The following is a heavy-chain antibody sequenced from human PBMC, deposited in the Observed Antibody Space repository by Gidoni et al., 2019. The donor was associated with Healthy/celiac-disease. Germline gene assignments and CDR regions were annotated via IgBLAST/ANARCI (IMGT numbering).Heavy chain of an antibody. V-gene: IGHV3-30*04. J-gene: IGHJ4*02. D-gene: IGHD2-2*02. CDR1: GFTFSSYA. CDR3: ASIRPFDY. Sequence: QVQLVTSGGGVVQPGRSLRLSCAASGFTFSSYAMHWVRQAPGKGLEWVAVISYDGSNKYYADSVKGRFTISRDNSKHTLYLQMNSLRAEDTAVYYCASIRPFDYWGQGTLVTVSS. CDR2: ISYDGSNK.